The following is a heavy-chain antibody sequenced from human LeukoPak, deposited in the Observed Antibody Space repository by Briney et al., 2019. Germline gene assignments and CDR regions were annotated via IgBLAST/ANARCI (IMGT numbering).Heavy chain of an antibody. CDR2: ISSSSSYI. V-gene: IGHV3-21*01. J-gene: IGHJ4*02. CDR1: GFTFSSYS. D-gene: IGHD3-22*01. Sequence: PGGSLRLSCAASGFTFSSYSMNWVRQAPGKGLEWVSSISSSSSYINYADSVKGRFTISRDNAKNSLYLQMNGLRAEDTAVYYCARDSVLYYDSSGLDYWGQGTLVTVSS. CDR3: ARDSVLYYDSSGLDY.